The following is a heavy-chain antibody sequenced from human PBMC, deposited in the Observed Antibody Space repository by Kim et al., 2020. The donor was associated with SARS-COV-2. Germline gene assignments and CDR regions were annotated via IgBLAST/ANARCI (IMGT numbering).Heavy chain of an antibody. Sequence: GGSLRLSCAASGFTFSSYGMHWVRQAPGKGLEWVAVISYDGSNKYYADSVKGRFTISRDNSKNTLYLQMNSLRAEDTAVYYCAKGAHYYDSSGYFDYWGQGTLVTVSS. CDR3: AKGAHYYDSSGYFDY. J-gene: IGHJ4*02. CDR2: ISYDGSNK. D-gene: IGHD3-22*01. CDR1: GFTFSSYG. V-gene: IGHV3-30*18.